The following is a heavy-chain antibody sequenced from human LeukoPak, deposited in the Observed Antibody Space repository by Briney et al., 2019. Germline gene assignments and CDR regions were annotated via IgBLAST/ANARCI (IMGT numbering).Heavy chain of an antibody. V-gene: IGHV3-48*04. CDR2: ISSGSSTI. CDR3: GGEPGGGGSPSFFDY. D-gene: IGHD3-16*01. J-gene: IGHJ4*02. CDR1: GFTFSSYS. Sequence: GGSLRLSCAASGFTFSSYSMNWVRQAPGKGLEWVSYISSGSSTIYYADSVKGRFTISRDNAKNSLYLQMNSLRAEDTAVYYCGGEPGGGGSPSFFDYWGQGTLVTVSS.